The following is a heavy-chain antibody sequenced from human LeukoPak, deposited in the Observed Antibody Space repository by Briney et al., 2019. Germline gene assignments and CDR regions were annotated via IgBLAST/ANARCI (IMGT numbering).Heavy chain of an antibody. J-gene: IGHJ4*02. D-gene: IGHD1-14*01. Sequence: PGGSLRLSCAASGFTFSSYEMNWVRQAPGKGLEWVSYISSSGSTIYYADSVKGRFTISRDNAKNSLYLQMNSLRAEDTAVYYRARAESDLAFFDYWGQGTLVTVSS. V-gene: IGHV3-48*03. CDR1: GFTFSSYE. CDR2: ISSSGSTI. CDR3: ARAESDLAFFDY.